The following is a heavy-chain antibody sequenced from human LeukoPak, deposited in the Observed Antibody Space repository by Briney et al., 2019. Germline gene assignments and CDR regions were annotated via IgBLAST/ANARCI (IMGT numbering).Heavy chain of an antibody. Sequence: PSETLSLTCAVYGGSFSGYYWSWIRQPPGKGLEWIGEINHSGSTNYNPSLKSRVTISVDTSKNQFSLKLSSVTAADTAVYYCARGRDEVAAAGNFRYYFDYWGQGTLVTVSS. V-gene: IGHV4-34*01. CDR2: INHSGST. J-gene: IGHJ4*02. D-gene: IGHD6-13*01. CDR3: ARGRDEVAAAGNFRYYFDY. CDR1: GGSFSGYY.